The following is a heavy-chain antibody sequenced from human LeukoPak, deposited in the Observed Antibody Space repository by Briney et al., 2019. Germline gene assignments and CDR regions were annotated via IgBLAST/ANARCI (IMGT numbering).Heavy chain of an antibody. V-gene: IGHV7-4-1*02. J-gene: IGHJ4*02. CDR1: GYTFTGYY. CDR3: AKLGYCSGGSCYGFDY. Sequence: ASVKVSCKASGYTFTGYYIHWVRQAPGQGLEWMGWINTNTGNPTYAQGFTGRFVFSLDTSVSTAYLQISSLKAEDTAVYYCAKLGYCSGGSCYGFDYWGQGSLVTVSS. CDR2: INTNTGNP. D-gene: IGHD2-15*01.